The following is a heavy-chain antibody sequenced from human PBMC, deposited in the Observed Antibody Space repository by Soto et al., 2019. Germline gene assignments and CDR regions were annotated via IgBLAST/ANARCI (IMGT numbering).Heavy chain of an antibody. D-gene: IGHD3-16*02. V-gene: IGHV4-59*12. CDR1: GGSISSYY. CDR3: ARAPETPPFVRVLVPYLFDS. CDR2: IYYSGST. Sequence: PSETLSLTCTVSGGSISSYYWSWIRQPPGKGLEWIGYIYYSGSTNYNPSLKSRVTISVDTSKNQFSLKLSSVTAADTAVYYCARAPETPPFVRVLVPYLFDSWGQATRVSVSS. J-gene: IGHJ4*02.